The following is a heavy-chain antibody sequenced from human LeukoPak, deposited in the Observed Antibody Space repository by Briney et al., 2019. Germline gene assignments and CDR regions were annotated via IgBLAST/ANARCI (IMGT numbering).Heavy chain of an antibody. CDR1: GFTFSSYN. CDR2: IKQDGSEK. D-gene: IGHD2-15*01. CDR3: ARSRYCSGGSCYSAAGSFDY. Sequence: GGSLRLSCAASGFTFSSYNMNWVRQAPGKGLEWVANIKQDGSEKYYVDSVKGRFTISRDNAKNSLYLQMNSLRAEDTAVYYCARSRYCSGGSCYSAAGSFDYWGQGTLVTVSS. V-gene: IGHV3-7*01. J-gene: IGHJ4*02.